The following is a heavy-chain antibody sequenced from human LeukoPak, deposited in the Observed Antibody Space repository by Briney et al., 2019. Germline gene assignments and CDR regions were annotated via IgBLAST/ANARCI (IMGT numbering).Heavy chain of an antibody. CDR2: INVDGSST. V-gene: IGHV3-74*01. CDR1: GFTFNSYW. CDR3: LRARPPHYYSDY. J-gene: IGHJ4*02. Sequence: GGALRLSCPASGFTFNSYWRHGVRQPAGKGLVWVSRINVDGSSTNYADSVKGRFSISRDNSKNTLYLQMNSLRAEDTAVYYCLRARPPHYYSDYWGQGTLVTVSS.